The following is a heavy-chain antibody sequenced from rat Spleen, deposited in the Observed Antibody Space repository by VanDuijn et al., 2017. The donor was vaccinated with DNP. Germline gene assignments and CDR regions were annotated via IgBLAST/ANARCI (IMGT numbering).Heavy chain of an antibody. Sequence: EVQLVESGGGLVQPGRSLKVSCVASGFTFNTYWMTWLRQAPGKGLEWVASITNTGGNTYYLDSVKGRFTISRDNVENTLYLQMNSLRSEDTATYYCAGSQTGRGFAYWGQGTLVTVSS. V-gene: IGHV5-31*01. D-gene: IGHD5-1*01. CDR1: GFTFNTYW. CDR3: AGSQTGRGFAY. CDR2: ITNTGGNT. J-gene: IGHJ3*01.